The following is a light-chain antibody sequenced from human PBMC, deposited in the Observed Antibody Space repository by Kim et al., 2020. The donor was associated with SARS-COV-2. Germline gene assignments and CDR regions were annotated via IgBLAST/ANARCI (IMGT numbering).Light chain of an antibody. CDR3: QQYGNLPIT. J-gene: IGKJ5*01. CDR2: DAS. Sequence: ASVGDRTTITCQASQDISNYLNWYQQKPGQAPKLLIYDASNLETGVPSRFSGSGSGTDFTFTISSLQPEDIATYYCQQYGNLPITFGQGTRLEIK. V-gene: IGKV1-33*01. CDR1: QDISNY.